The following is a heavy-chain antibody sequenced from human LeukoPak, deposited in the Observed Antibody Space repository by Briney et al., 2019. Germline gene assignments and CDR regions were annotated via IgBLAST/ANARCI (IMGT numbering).Heavy chain of an antibody. D-gene: IGHD2-15*01. CDR1: GGSISSYY. V-gene: IGHV4-59*01. CDR3: ARASPGFSRIPYYYYYYYMDV. Sequence: SETLSLTCTVSGGSISSYYWSWIRQPPGKGLEWIGYIYYSGSTNYNPSLKSRVTISVDTSKNQFSLKLSSVTAADTAVYYCARASPGFSRIPYYYYYYYMDVRAKGPRSPSP. CDR2: IYYSGST. J-gene: IGHJ6*03.